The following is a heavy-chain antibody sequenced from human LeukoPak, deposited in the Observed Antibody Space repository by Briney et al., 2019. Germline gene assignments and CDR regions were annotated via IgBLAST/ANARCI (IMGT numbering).Heavy chain of an antibody. V-gene: IGHV1-18*01. Sequence: ASAKVSCKASGYTFTSYGISWVRQAPGQGLEWMGWISAYNGNTNYAQKLQGRVTMTTDTSTSTAYMELRSLRSDDTAVYYCARVECSSTSCRSALVPVDYWGQGTLVTVSS. CDR2: ISAYNGNT. D-gene: IGHD2-2*01. CDR1: GYTFTSYG. CDR3: ARVECSSTSCRSALVPVDY. J-gene: IGHJ4*02.